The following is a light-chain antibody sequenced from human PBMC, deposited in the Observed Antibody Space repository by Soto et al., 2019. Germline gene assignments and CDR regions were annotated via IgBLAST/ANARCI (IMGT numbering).Light chain of an antibody. CDR2: ATS. V-gene: IGKV3-20*01. CDR3: QQYVSSPYT. CDR1: QSVSSY. J-gene: IGKJ2*01. Sequence: EIVLTQSPGTLSLSRGERATLSCRASQSVSSYLAWYQQKPGQAPRLLIFATSSGATGIPDRFSGSGSGTDFTLTISGLEPEDFAVYYCQQYVSSPYTFGQGTKLEI.